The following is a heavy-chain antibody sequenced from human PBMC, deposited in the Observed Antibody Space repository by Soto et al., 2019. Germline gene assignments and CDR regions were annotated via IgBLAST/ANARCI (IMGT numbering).Heavy chain of an antibody. CDR1: GGTFSNYT. J-gene: IGHJ6*03. CDR2: IIPILNIA. Sequence: QVQLVQSGAEVKKPGSSVKVSCKASGGTFSNYTISWVRQAPGQGLEWMGRIIPILNIANYAQKFQGRVTITADKSTRTTYMELSSLRSEDTAVYYCAIVSELGTAIKGYYYYIDVWGKGTPVTVPS. V-gene: IGHV1-69*02. D-gene: IGHD7-27*01. CDR3: AIVSELGTAIKGYYYYIDV.